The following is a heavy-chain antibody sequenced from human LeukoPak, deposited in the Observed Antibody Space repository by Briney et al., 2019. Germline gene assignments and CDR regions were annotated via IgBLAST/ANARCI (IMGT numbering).Heavy chain of an antibody. V-gene: IGHV3-7*01. J-gene: IGHJ4*02. D-gene: IGHD3-3*01. CDR2: IKQDGSEK. CDR1: GFTFSILD. CDR3: ARERQNKDFWSGGDY. Sequence: GGSLRLSCAASGFTFSILDMSWVRQAPGKGLEWVANIKQDGSEKYYVDSVKGRFTISRDNAKNSLYLQMNTLRPEDTAVYYCARERQNKDFWSGGDYWGQGTLVTVSS.